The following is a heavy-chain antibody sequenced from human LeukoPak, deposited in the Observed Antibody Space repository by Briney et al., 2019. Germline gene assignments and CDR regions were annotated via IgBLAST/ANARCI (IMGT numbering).Heavy chain of an antibody. CDR1: GFTFSSYW. J-gene: IGHJ4*02. V-gene: IGHV3-7*01. D-gene: IGHD3-22*01. CDR3: AYGSYYDSSGSLFDQ. CDR2: IKEDGSEK. Sequence: QSGGSLRLSCAASGFTFSSYWMSWVRQAPGKGLEWVANIKEDGSEKWYVGSVKGRFTISRDNAKSSLYLQMNSLRADDTAMYYCAYGSYYDSSGSLFDQWGQGTLVIVSS.